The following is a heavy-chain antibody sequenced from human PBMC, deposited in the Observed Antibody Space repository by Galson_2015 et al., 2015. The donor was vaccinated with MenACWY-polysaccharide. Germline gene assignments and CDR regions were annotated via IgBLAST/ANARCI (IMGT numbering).Heavy chain of an antibody. J-gene: IGHJ2*01. CDR1: GYTFTSYD. CDR3: ARGSPPYSSSVDYWYFDL. CDR2: MNPNSGNT. D-gene: IGHD6-13*01. Sequence: SVKVSCKASGYTFTSYDINWVRQATGQGLEWMGWMNPNSGNTGYAQKFQGRVTMTRNTSISTAYMELSSLRSEDTAVYYCARGSPPYSSSVDYWYFDLWGRGTLVTVSS. V-gene: IGHV1-8*01.